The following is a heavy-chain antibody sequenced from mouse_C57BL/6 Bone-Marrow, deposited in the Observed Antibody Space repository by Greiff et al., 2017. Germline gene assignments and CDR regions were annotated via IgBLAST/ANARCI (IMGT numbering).Heavy chain of an antibody. J-gene: IGHJ3*01. V-gene: IGHV1-52*01. CDR1: GYTFTSYW. CDR2: IDPSDSET. Sequence: QVQLQQPGAELVRPGSSVKLSCKASGYTFTSYWMHWVKQRPIQGLEWIGNIDPSDSETHYNQKFKDKATLTVDKSSSTAYMQLSSLTSEDSAVYYCAREEAYYSNYWFAYWGQGTLVTVSA. D-gene: IGHD2-5*01. CDR3: AREEAYYSNYWFAY.